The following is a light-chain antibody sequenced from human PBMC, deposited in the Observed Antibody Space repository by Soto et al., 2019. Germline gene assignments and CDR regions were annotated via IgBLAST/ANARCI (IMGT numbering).Light chain of an antibody. V-gene: IGKV1-39*01. CDR1: QSISSH. CDR2: AAS. CDR3: QQSHSSPLT. J-gene: IGKJ4*01. Sequence: QMTQSPSSLFASVGDRVTITCRASQSISSHLNWYQQKVGQTPRLLIYAASTLQSEVPPRFSGSGSGTEFTLTISGPQCEDSGTYYCQQSHSSPLTFGGGTKIQI.